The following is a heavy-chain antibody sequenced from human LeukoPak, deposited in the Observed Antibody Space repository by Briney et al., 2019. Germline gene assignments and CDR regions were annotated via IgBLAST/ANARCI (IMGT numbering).Heavy chain of an antibody. Sequence: ASVKVSCKTSGYTFTGQYLHWVRQAPGQGLEWMGWINPNSGGTKSAQKFQGRVIMTRDTSISTAYMELRSLSSDDTAVYYCARGRQLHLGELFPFVEFFQPLGQGTLVTV. V-gene: IGHV1-2*02. D-gene: IGHD3-16*01. CDR2: INPNSGGT. CDR1: GYTFTGQY. CDR3: ARGRQLHLGELFPFVEFFQP. J-gene: IGHJ1*01.